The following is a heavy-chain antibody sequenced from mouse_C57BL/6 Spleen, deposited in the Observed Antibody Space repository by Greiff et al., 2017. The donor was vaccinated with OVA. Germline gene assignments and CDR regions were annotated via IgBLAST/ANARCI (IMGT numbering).Heavy chain of an antibody. J-gene: IGHJ2*01. CDR2: ISPGDGDT. CDR1: GYAFSSYW. V-gene: IGHV1-80*01. CDR3: ARSPFYYDYDGGLDY. D-gene: IGHD2-4*01. Sequence: VPLQQSGAELVKPGASVKISCKASGYAFSSYWMNWVQQRPGKGLAWIGQISPGDGDTNYNGKFKGKATLTADKSSSTAYMQLSSLTSEDSAVYFCARSPFYYDYDGGLDYWGQGTTLTVSS.